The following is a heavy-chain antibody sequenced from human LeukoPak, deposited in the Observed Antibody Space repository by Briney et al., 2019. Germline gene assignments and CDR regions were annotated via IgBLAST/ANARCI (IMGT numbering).Heavy chain of an antibody. Sequence: GGSLRLSCAASGFTFSTYGMHWVRQAPGKGLEWVSSISSSSSYIYYADSVKGRFTISRDNAKNSLYLQMNSLRAEDTAVYYCAREEYYFDTSGTNYFDYWGQGTLVTVSS. CDR3: AREEYYFDTSGTNYFDY. J-gene: IGHJ4*02. CDR2: ISSSSSYI. V-gene: IGHV3-21*01. CDR1: GFTFSTYG. D-gene: IGHD3-22*01.